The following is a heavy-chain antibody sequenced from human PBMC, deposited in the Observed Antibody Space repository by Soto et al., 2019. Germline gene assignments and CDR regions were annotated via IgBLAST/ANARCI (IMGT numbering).Heavy chain of an antibody. CDR2: INHSGST. J-gene: IGHJ4*02. Sequence: SETPSPTCTVSGGSISSGGYYWSWIRQPPGKGLEGIGEINHSGSTNYNPSLKSRVTISVDTSKNQFSLKLSSVTAADTAVYYCARGRLINGYNFDYWGQGTLVTVSS. CDR1: GGSISSGGYY. V-gene: IGHV4-39*07. CDR3: ARGRLINGYNFDY. D-gene: IGHD3-16*01.